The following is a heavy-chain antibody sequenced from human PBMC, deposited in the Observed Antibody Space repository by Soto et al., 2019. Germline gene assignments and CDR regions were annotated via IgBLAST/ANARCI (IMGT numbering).Heavy chain of an antibody. V-gene: IGHV3-30-3*01. CDR1: GFSFSISP. Sequence: QVQLVESGGGVVQPGRSLRLSCAASGFSFSISPMHWVRQAPGKGPEWVALISYDGTNKFYADSVKGRFTISRDNSKSTRYLQVDSLRPEDAAVYYCARDPKTSGGQNWAFNYFDS. CDR2: ISYDGTNK. CDR3: ARDPKTSGGQNWAFNYFDS. D-gene: IGHD7-27*01. J-gene: IGHJ5*01.